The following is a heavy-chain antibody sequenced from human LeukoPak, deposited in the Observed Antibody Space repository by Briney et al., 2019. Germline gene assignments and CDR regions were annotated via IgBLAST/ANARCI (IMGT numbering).Heavy chain of an antibody. CDR1: GFTFSSYG. CDR3: AKDLRPQGYCSGGSCSVFDY. CDR2: ISGSGGST. D-gene: IGHD2-15*01. Sequence: PGGSLRLSCAASGFTFSSYGMSWVRQAPGKGLEWVSAISGSGGSTYYADSVKGRFTISRDNSKNTLYLQMNSLRAEDTAVYYCAKDLRPQGYCSGGSCSVFDYWGQGTLVTVSS. J-gene: IGHJ4*02. V-gene: IGHV3-23*01.